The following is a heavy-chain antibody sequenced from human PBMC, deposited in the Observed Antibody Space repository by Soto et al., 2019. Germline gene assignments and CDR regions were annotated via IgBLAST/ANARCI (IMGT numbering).Heavy chain of an antibody. D-gene: IGHD4-17*01. Sequence: EVQLVESGGDLVQPGGSLRLSCAASGFTFSSYWMHWVRQPPGKGLVWVARMNTDGSSTTYADSVKGRFTISRDNAKNPLYLQMNSLRAEGTAVYYCARDLDYGGNPRGYWGQGTLVTVSS. CDR2: MNTDGSST. V-gene: IGHV3-74*03. CDR1: GFTFSSYW. CDR3: ARDLDYGGNPRGY. J-gene: IGHJ4*02.